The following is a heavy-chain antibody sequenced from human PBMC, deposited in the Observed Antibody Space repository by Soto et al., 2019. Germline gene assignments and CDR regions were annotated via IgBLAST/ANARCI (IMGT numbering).Heavy chain of an antibody. CDR2: ISAYSGNT. D-gene: IGHD4-17*01. CDR1: GYTFTSYG. V-gene: IGHV1-18*01. J-gene: IGHJ4*02. CDR3: ARAIQDDYGDYVPKEYYFDY. Sequence: ASVKVSCKASGYTFTSYGISWVRQAPGQGLEWMGWISAYSGNTNYAQKLQGRVTMTTDTSTSTAYMELRSLRSDDTAVYYCARAIQDDYGDYVPKEYYFDYWGQGTLVTVSS.